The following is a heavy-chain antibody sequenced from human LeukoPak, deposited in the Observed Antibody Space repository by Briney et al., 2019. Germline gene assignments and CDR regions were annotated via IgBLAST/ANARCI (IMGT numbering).Heavy chain of an antibody. J-gene: IGHJ4*02. CDR3: ARPRRYSSSVNYFDY. V-gene: IGHV4-39*07. CDR2: INHSGST. Sequence: SETLSLTCNVSGSSMSSSLYYWGWIRQPPGKGLEWVGEINHSGSTNYNPSLKSRVTISVDTSKNQFSLKLSSVTAADTAVYYCARPRRYSSSVNYFDYWGQGTLVTVSS. CDR1: GSSMSSSLYY. D-gene: IGHD6-6*01.